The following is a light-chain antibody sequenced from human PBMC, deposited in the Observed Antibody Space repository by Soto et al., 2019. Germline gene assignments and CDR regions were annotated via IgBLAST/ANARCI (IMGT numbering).Light chain of an antibody. Sequence: DIQMTQSPSSLSASVGDRVTITCRASQGISSYLVWYQQKPGKAPKLLIYGASTLQSGVPSRFSGSGSGTDFTLTISSLQPEDFATYYCQQLNSYPLTFGGGTKVDIK. J-gene: IGKJ4*01. V-gene: IGKV1-9*01. CDR3: QQLNSYPLT. CDR2: GAS. CDR1: QGISSY.